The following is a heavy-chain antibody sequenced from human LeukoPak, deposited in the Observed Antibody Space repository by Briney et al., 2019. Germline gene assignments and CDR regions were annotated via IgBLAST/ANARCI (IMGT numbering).Heavy chain of an antibody. CDR3: ANANRGYCSSTSCYKGLPPFDY. V-gene: IGHV3-30*02. J-gene: IGHJ4*02. D-gene: IGHD2-2*02. CDR1: GFTFSSYG. CDR2: IRYDGSNK. Sequence: GGSLRLSCAASGFTFSSYGMHWVRQAPGKGLEWVAFIRYDGSNKYYADSVKGRFTISRDNSKNTLYLQMNSLRAKDTAVYYCANANRGYCSSTSCYKGLPPFDYWGQGTLVTVSS.